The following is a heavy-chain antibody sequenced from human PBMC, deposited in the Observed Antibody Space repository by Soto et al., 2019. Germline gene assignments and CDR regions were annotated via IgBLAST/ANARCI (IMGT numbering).Heavy chain of an antibody. V-gene: IGHV3-64*01. J-gene: IGHJ4*02. CDR2: ISSYGGST. Sequence: EVQLVESGGGLLQPGGSLRLSCAASGFTFSSYAMHWVRQAPGKGLEYVSAISSYGGSTYYANSVKGRFTISRDNSKNTLYLQMGSLRAEDMAVYYCARDPDSSGYYYFDYWGQGTLVTVSS. CDR3: ARDPDSSGYYYFDY. D-gene: IGHD3-22*01. CDR1: GFTFSSYA.